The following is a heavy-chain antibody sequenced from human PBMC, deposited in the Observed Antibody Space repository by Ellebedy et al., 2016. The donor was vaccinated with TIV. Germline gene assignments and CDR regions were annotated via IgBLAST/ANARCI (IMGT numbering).Heavy chain of an antibody. V-gene: IGHV3-49*03. Sequence: GESLKISXTASGFTFGDYAMSWFRQAPGKGLEWVGFIRSKAYGGTTEYAASVKGRFTISRDDSKSIAYLQMNSLKTEDTAVYYCTREAGIAVAGTYYWYFDLWGRGTLVTVSS. J-gene: IGHJ2*01. D-gene: IGHD6-19*01. CDR2: IRSKAYGGTT. CDR1: GFTFGDYA. CDR3: TREAGIAVAGTYYWYFDL.